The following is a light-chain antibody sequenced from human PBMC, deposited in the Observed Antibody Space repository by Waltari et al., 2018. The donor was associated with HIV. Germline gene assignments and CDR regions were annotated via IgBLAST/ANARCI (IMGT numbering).Light chain of an antibody. Sequence: QSVLTQPPSASGTPGQRVTIACSGSSSNIGNNYVSWYQQLPGTAPKHLIYSNDQRPSGVPDRAAGSKSGTSASLAISGLRSEDEADYYCAAWDDSLSGSYVFATGTKVTVL. CDR1: SSNIGNNY. J-gene: IGLJ1*01. V-gene: IGLV1-47*02. CDR3: AAWDDSLSGSYV. CDR2: SND.